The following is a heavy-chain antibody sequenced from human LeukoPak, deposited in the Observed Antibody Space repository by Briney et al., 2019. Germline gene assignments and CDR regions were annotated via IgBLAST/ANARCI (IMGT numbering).Heavy chain of an antibody. Sequence: SETLSLTCTVSGYSISSGYYWGWIRQPPGQGLEWIGNVYHSGRTYDNPSLKSRVTISVDTSKNQFSLKLSSVTAADTAVYYCARLSCSSTSCPLDYWGQGTLVTVSS. CDR2: VYHSGRT. V-gene: IGHV4-38-2*02. D-gene: IGHD2-2*01. CDR3: ARLSCSSTSCPLDY. J-gene: IGHJ4*02. CDR1: GYSISSGYY.